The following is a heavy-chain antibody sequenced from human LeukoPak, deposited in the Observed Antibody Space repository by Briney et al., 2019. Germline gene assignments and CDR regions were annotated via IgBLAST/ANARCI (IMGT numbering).Heavy chain of an antibody. CDR2: IYYSGST. CDR3: ARDPETGNWYFDL. CDR1: GGSIRSYY. Sequence: SETLALTCTVSGGSIRSYYWSWIRQPPGKGLEWIGYIYYSGSTNYNPSLKSRVTISVDTSKNQFSLKLSSVTAADTAVYYCARDPETGNWYFDLWGRGTLVTVSS. D-gene: IGHD1-1*01. J-gene: IGHJ2*01. V-gene: IGHV4-59*01.